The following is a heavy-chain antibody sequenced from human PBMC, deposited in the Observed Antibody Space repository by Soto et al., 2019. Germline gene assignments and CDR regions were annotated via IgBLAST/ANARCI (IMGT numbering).Heavy chain of an antibody. CDR2: ISAYNGNT. V-gene: IGHV1-18*01. Sequence: QVQLVQSGAEVKKPGASVKVSCKASGYTFTSYGISWVRQAPGQGLEWMGWISAYNGNTNYAQKLQGRVTMTTDTSASTAYMELRSLRSDDTAVYYCARDREVTTIRYWYYYGMDVWGQGTTVTVSS. CDR1: GYTFTSYG. J-gene: IGHJ6*02. CDR3: ARDREVTTIRYWYYYGMDV. D-gene: IGHD5-12*01.